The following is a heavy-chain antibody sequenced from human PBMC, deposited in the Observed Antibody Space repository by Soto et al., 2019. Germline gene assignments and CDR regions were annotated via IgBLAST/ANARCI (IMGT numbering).Heavy chain of an antibody. D-gene: IGHD3-22*01. CDR2: IDPSDSYT. V-gene: IGHV5-10-1*01. J-gene: IGHJ4*02. Sequence: GESLKISCKGSGYSFTSYWISWVRQMPGKGLEWMGRIDPSDSYTNYSPSFQGHVTISADKSISTAYLQCSSLKASDTAMYYCARHVRGMYYYDSSGYYDYWGQGTLVTVSS. CDR1: GYSFTSYW. CDR3: ARHVRGMYYYDSSGYYDY.